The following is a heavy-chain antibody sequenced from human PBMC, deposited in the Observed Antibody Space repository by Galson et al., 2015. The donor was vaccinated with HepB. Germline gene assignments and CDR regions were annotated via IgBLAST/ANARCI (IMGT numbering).Heavy chain of an antibody. J-gene: IGHJ6*03. V-gene: IGHV3-13*01. Sequence: SLRLSCAASGFTFSSYDMHWVRQATGKGLEWVSAIGTAGDTYYPGSVKGRFTISRENAKNSLYLQMNSLRAGDTAVYYCARVKYYYDSSGPSYYYMDVWGKGTTVTVSS. CDR1: GFTFSSYD. CDR2: IGTAGDT. D-gene: IGHD3-22*01. CDR3: ARVKYYYDSSGPSYYYMDV.